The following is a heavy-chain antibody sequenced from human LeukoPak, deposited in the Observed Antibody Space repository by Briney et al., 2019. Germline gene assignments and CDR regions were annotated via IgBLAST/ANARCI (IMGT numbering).Heavy chain of an antibody. CDR1: GDSVSSNSAA. D-gene: IGHD3-22*01. V-gene: IGHV6-1*01. Sequence: SQTLSLTCAISGDSVSSNSAAWNWIRQSPSRGLEWLGRTYYRSKWYNDYAVSVKSRITISPDTSKNQFSLQLNSVTPEDTAVYYCARGGSDGYYDSSGYYPYYYYGMDVWGQGTTVTVSS. CDR3: ARGGSDGYYDSSGYYPYYYYGMDV. CDR2: TYYRSKWYN. J-gene: IGHJ6*02.